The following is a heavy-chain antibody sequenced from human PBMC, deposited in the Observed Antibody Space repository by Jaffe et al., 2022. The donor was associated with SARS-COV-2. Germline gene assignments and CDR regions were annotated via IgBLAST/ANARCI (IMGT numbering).Heavy chain of an antibody. CDR3: ARDRAGYCSGGSCYEGGTFDY. Sequence: QVQLVQSGAEVKKPGSSVKVSCKASGGTFSSYAISWVRQAPGQGLEWMGGIIPIFGTANYAQKFQGRVTITADESTSTAYMELSSLRSEDTAVYYCARDRAGYCSGGSCYEGGTFDYWGQGTLVTVSS. CDR1: GGTFSSYA. V-gene: IGHV1-69*01. D-gene: IGHD2-15*01. J-gene: IGHJ4*02. CDR2: IIPIFGTA.